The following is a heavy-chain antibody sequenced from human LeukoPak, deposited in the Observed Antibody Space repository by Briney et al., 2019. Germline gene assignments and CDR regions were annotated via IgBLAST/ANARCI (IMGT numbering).Heavy chain of an antibody. Sequence: GGSLRLSCAASGFTFSSYWMHWVRQAPGKGLVWVSRINTDGSSTSYADSVKGRFTISRDNAKNTLYLQMNSLRAEDSAVYYCARAGIWSAYYCYYYYYMDVWGKGTTVTVSS. D-gene: IGHD3-3*01. CDR1: GFTFSSYW. V-gene: IGHV3-74*01. CDR2: INTDGSST. J-gene: IGHJ6*03. CDR3: ARAGIWSAYYCYYYYYMDV.